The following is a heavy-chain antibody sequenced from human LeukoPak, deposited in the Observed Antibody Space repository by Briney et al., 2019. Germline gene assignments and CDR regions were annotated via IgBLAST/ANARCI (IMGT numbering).Heavy chain of an antibody. CDR1: GYTFTSYG. CDR3: ARDSVVVPAAAYYYYMDV. V-gene: IGHV1-18*01. J-gene: IGHJ6*03. Sequence: ASLKVSCKASGYTFTSYGITWVRQAPGQGLEWMRWISAYNGNTNYAQKLQGRVTMTTDTSTSTAYMELRSLRSDDTAVYYCARDSVVVPAAAYYYYMDVWGKGTTVTVSS. CDR2: ISAYNGNT. D-gene: IGHD2-2*01.